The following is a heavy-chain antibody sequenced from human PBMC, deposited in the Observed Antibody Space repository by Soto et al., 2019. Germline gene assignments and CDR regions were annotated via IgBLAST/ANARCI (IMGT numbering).Heavy chain of an antibody. CDR1: GGTFSSYA. V-gene: IGHV1-69*13. Sequence: SVKVSCKASGGTFSSYAISWVRQAPGQGLEWMGGIIPIFGTANYAQKFQGRVTITADESTSTAYMELSSLRSEDTAVYYCARASSSSGTKYYYYYGMDVWGQGTTVTVSS. CDR2: IIPIFGTA. CDR3: ARASSSSGTKYYYYYGMDV. D-gene: IGHD6-6*01. J-gene: IGHJ6*02.